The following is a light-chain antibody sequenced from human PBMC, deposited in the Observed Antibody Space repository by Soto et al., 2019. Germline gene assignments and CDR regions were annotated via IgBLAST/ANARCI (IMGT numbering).Light chain of an antibody. CDR1: SGDIGVYDS. Sequence: QSALTQPRSVSGSPGQSVSISCTGTSGDIGVYDSVSWYQQYPGKAPTVVIYDVNKRPSGVPDRFSGSQSDNTASLTISGLQAEDEADYYCCSYAGSYSYVFGIGTKLTVL. CDR3: CSYAGSYSYV. J-gene: IGLJ1*01. V-gene: IGLV2-11*01. CDR2: DVN.